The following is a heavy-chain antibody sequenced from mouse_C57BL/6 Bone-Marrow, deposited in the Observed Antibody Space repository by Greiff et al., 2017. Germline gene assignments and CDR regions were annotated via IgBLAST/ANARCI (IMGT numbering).Heavy chain of an antibody. D-gene: IGHD1-2*01. V-gene: IGHV5-16*01. CDR2: INYDGSST. J-gene: IGHJ3*01. Sequence: EVNVVESEGGLVQPGSSMKLSCTASGFTFSDYYMAWVRPVPEKGLEWVANINYDGSSTYYLDSLKSRFIISRDNAKNILYLQMSSLKSEDTATYYCAREDYYGPWFAYWGQGTLVTVSA. CDR1: GFTFSDYY. CDR3: AREDYYGPWFAY.